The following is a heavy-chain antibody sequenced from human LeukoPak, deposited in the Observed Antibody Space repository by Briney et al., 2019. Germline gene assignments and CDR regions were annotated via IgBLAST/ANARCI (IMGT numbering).Heavy chain of an antibody. Sequence: SETLSLTCTVSGFSISSYYWSWLRQPPGKGLEGIGYIYYSGSTNYNPSLKSRVIISVDTAKNQFFLKLSSVTAADTAVYYCARGGYSYGYDDDFDYWGQGTLVTVSS. J-gene: IGHJ4*02. CDR2: IYYSGST. CDR3: ARGGYSYGYDDDFDY. V-gene: IGHV4-59*01. D-gene: IGHD5-18*01. CDR1: GFSISSYY.